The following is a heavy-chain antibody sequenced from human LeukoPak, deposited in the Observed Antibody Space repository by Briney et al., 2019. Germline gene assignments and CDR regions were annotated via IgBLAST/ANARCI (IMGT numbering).Heavy chain of an antibody. CDR2: ISGFGGTT. CDR1: GFTFSSYA. CDR3: AKKDRGDYGALNYFDY. J-gene: IGHJ4*02. Sequence: PGGSLRLSCAASGFTFSSYAMSWVRQAPGKGLEWVSAISGFGGTTYYADSVKGRFTISRDNSRNTLSLQMNSLRAEDTAVYYCAKKDRGDYGALNYFDYWGQGTLVTVSS. D-gene: IGHD4-17*01. V-gene: IGHV3-23*01.